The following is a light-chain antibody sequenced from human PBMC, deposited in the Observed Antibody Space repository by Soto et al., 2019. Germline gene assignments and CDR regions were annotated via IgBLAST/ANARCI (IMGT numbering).Light chain of an antibody. V-gene: IGKV3-20*01. J-gene: IGKJ1*01. CDR2: GAS. CDR1: QSVRSPY. CDR3: GSDEWT. Sequence: EIVLTQSPATLSLSPGERATLSCRASQSVRSPYLGWYQQKPGQAPRLLIYGASSRATGTPDRFSGSGSGTDVTLTISRLEPEDFAVYYCGSDEWTFGQGTKVE.